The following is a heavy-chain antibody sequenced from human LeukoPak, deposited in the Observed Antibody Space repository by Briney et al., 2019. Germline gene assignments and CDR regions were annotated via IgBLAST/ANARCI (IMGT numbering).Heavy chain of an antibody. CDR1: GYSFVNYW. J-gene: IGHJ4*02. CDR3: VIYGSGSYFDY. Sequence: GESLKISCKGSGYSFVNYWIGWVRHMPGKGLQWMGIIYPANSNIRYSPSFQGQVTISADKSINTAYLQWSSLKASDTAMYYCVIYGSGSYFDYWGQGTLVIVSS. D-gene: IGHD3-10*01. CDR2: IYPANSNI. V-gene: IGHV5-51*01.